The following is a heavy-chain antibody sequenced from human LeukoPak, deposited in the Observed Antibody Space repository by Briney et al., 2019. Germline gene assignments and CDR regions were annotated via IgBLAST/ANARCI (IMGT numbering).Heavy chain of an antibody. CDR3: ARVPPPPNYDFWSGSLLYYFDY. J-gene: IGHJ4*02. D-gene: IGHD3-3*01. V-gene: IGHV1-2*02. Sequence: GASVKVACKASGYTFTGYYMHWVRQAPGQGLEWMGWINPNSGGTNYAQKFQGRVTMTRDTSISTAYMEPSRLRSDDTAVYYCARVPPPPNYDFWSGSLLYYFDYWGQGTLVTVSS. CDR1: GYTFTGYY. CDR2: INPNSGGT.